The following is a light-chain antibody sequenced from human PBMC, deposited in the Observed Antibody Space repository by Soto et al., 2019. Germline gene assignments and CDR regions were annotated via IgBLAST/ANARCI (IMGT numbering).Light chain of an antibody. J-gene: IGKJ4*01. Sequence: DIQMTQSPSSVSASVGDSVTITCRASQGISNWLAWYQQQPGKAPKLLIYAASSLQSGVPSRFSGGGSGTHFTLIISSLQPEDFDTYYCHQTTTFLPLTLGGGTTVEIK. CDR2: AAS. CDR1: QGISNW. CDR3: HQTTTFLPLT. V-gene: IGKV1-12*01.